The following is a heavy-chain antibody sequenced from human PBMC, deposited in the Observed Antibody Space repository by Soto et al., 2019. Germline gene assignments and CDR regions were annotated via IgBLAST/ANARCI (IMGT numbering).Heavy chain of an antibody. J-gene: IGHJ4*02. D-gene: IGHD6-19*01. CDR1: GGSFSGYY. V-gene: IGHV4-34*01. Sequence: SETLSLTCAVYGGSFSGYYWSWIRQPPGKGLEWIGEINHSGSTNYNPSLKSRVTISVDTSKNQFSLKLSSVTAADTAVYYCARGMRGVGYSSGSLAHWGQGTLVTVSS. CDR2: INHSGST. CDR3: ARGMRGVGYSSGSLAH.